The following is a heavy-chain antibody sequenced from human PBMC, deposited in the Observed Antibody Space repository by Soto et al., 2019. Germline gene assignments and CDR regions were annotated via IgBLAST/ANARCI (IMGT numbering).Heavy chain of an antibody. Sequence: SETLSLTCAVYGGSVSGYYWSWIRQPPGKGLEWIGEINHSGSTNYNPSLKSRVTISVDTSKNQFSLKLSSVTAPDTAVYYCARGGEGYDYGDYYDYYYYYGMDVWGQGTTVTVSS. CDR2: INHSGST. CDR3: ARGGEGYDYGDYYDYYYYYGMDV. CDR1: GGSVSGYY. V-gene: IGHV4-34*01. J-gene: IGHJ6*02. D-gene: IGHD4-17*01.